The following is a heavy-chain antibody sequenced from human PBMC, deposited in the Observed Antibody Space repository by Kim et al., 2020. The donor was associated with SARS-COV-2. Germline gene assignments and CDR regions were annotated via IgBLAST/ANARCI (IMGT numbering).Heavy chain of an antibody. CDR2: IKQDGSEK. V-gene: IGHV3-7*01. CDR1: GFTFSSYW. D-gene: IGHD3-10*01. Sequence: GGSLRLSCAASGFTFSSYWMSWVRQAPGKGLEWVANIKQDGSEKYYVDSVKGRFTISRDNAKNSLYLQMNSLRAEDTAVYYCARPHRCYGSGSYTLCDPFYYYYYGMDVWGQGTTVTVSS. CDR3: ARPHRCYGSGSYTLCDPFYYYYYGMDV. J-gene: IGHJ6*02.